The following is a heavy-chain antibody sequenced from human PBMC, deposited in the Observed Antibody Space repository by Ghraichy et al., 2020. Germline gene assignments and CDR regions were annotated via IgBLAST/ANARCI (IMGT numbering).Heavy chain of an antibody. CDR1: GFTFSSYA. CDR3: AKDRRSYHAFDI. J-gene: IGHJ3*02. D-gene: IGHD1-26*01. V-gene: IGHV3-23*01. CDR2: ISGSGGST. Sequence: GGSLRLSCAASGFTFSSYAMSWVRQAPGKGLEWVSAISGSGGSTYYADSVKGRFTISRDNSKNTLYLQMNSLRAEDTTVYYCAKDRRSYHAFDIWGQGTMVTVSS.